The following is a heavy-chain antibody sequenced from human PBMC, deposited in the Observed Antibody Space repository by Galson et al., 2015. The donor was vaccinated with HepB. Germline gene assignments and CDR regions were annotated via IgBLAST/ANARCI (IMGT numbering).Heavy chain of an antibody. V-gene: IGHV3-11*01. D-gene: IGHD2-2*01. CDR3: ARDTEAGYAERGNYYYFYCMDV. J-gene: IGHJ6*03. Sequence: SLRLSCAASGFAFSDYYMSWLRQAPGKGLEWVSYISSSGSTKYYADSVKGRFTVSRDNSKKSLYLRMNSLRAEDTAVYYCARDTEAGYAERGNYYYFYCMDVWGKGTTVTVSS. CDR2: ISSSGSTK. CDR1: GFAFSDYY.